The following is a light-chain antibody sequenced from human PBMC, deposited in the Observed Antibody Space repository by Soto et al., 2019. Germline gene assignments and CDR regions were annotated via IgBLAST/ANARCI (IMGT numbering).Light chain of an antibody. CDR2: GAS. CDR3: QQYNDWPPWT. CDR1: QSVSSS. Sequence: EIVMTQSPATLSVSPGERATLSCRASQSVSSSLAWYQQKPGQAPRLLIYGASTRATGIPARFSGSGSGTEFTLTISCLQSADFAVYYCQQYNDWPPWTFGQGTKVEIK. J-gene: IGKJ1*01. V-gene: IGKV3-15*01.